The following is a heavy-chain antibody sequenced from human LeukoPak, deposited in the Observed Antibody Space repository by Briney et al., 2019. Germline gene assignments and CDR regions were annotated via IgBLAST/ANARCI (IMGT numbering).Heavy chain of an antibody. CDR3: ARGYYYRR. D-gene: IGHD3-10*01. Sequence: PSETLSLTCTVSGGSVSSDNSYWNWIRQPAGKGLEWIGRIYADGGSTYNPSLKSRVTISVDTSKNQFSLRLTSMTAADTAVYYCARGYYYRRWGQGTLVTVSS. J-gene: IGHJ4*02. CDR2: IYADGGS. CDR1: GGSVSSDNSY. V-gene: IGHV4-61*02.